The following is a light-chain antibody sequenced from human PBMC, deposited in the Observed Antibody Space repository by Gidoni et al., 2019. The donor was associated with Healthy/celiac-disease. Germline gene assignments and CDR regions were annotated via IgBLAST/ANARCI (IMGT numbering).Light chain of an antibody. Sequence: EIVMTQSPATLSVSPGERATLSCRASQSVSSNLAWYQQQPGHAPRLLIYGASTRATCIPARFSGSGSGTEFTLTISSLQSEDFAVYYCQQYNNWPPKTFGQGTKLEIK. V-gene: IGKV3-15*01. CDR1: QSVSSN. CDR3: QQYNNWPPKT. CDR2: GAS. J-gene: IGKJ2*01.